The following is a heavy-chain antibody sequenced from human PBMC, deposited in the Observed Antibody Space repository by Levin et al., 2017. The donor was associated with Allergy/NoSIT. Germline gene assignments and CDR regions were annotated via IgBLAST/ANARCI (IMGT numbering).Heavy chain of an antibody. CDR1: EYTFTGYY. CDR2: INPNSGGT. Sequence: GESLKISCKASEYTFTGYYMHWVRQAPGQGLEWMGWINPNSGGTDYAQKFQGRVSMTRDTSISTAYMELSRLRSDDTAIYYCAREWGDGSGSQAAWGDPWGEGTLVTVSA. D-gene: IGHD3-10*01. V-gene: IGHV1-2*02. J-gene: IGHJ5*02. CDR3: AREWGDGSGSQAAWGDP.